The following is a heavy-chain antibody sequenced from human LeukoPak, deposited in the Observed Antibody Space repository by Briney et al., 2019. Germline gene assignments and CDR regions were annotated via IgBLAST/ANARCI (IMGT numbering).Heavy chain of an antibody. V-gene: IGHV3-30-3*01. J-gene: IGHJ4*02. D-gene: IGHD4-11*01. CDR2: ISYDGNTI. CDR3: ARSGGLQKFDY. CDR1: EFTFSNYA. Sequence: GGSLRLSCAASEFTFSNYALHWVRQAPGKGLQWVAVISYDGNTIHYADSVKGRFIISRDTSKNTLYLQTNSLRAEGTAVYYCARSGGLQKFDYWGQGTLVTVSS.